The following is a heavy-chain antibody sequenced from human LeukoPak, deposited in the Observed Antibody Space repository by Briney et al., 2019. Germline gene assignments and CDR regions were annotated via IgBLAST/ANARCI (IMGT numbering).Heavy chain of an antibody. J-gene: IGHJ4*02. CDR2: IYYSGST. Sequence: SQTLSLTCTVSGGSISSGGYYWSWLRQHPGKGLEWIGYIYYSGSTYYNPSLKNRVTISVDTSKNQFSLKLSSVTAADTAVYYCARWSTLQHRWYYFDYWGQGTLVTVSS. D-gene: IGHD5-24*01. CDR1: GGSISSGGYY. V-gene: IGHV4-31*03. CDR3: ARWSTLQHRWYYFDY.